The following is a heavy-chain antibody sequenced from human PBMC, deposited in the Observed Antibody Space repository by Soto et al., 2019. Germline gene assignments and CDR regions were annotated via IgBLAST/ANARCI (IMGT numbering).Heavy chain of an antibody. CDR1: GGTFSSYA. CDR3: ARRATVTKMPGWFDP. D-gene: IGHD4-17*01. J-gene: IGHJ5*02. CDR2: IIPIFCRA. Sequence: QVQLVQSGAEVKKPGSSVKVSCKASGGTFSSYAISWVRQAPGQGLEWMGGIIPIFCRANYAQKFQGRVTITADESTSTAYMELSSLRSEDTAVYYCARRATVTKMPGWFDPWGQGTLVTVSS. V-gene: IGHV1-69*12.